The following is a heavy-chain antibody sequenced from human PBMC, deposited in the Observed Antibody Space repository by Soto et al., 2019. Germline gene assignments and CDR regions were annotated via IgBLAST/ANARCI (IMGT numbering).Heavy chain of an antibody. D-gene: IGHD3-10*01. V-gene: IGHV4-39*01. CDR1: GGSISSSDYH. Sequence: QLQLQESGPGLVKPSETLSLTCTVSGGSISSSDYHWGWIRQPPGRGLEWIGSIYYSGSTYYNPSLKSRITISPDTSRNQVSLKLRSVTASDTAVYYCARHRGPTGPNYWGQGTLVTVSS. CDR3: ARHRGPTGPNY. J-gene: IGHJ4*02. CDR2: IYYSGST.